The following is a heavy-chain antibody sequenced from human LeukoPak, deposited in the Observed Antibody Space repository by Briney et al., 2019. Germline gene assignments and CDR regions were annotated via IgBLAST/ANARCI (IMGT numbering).Heavy chain of an antibody. J-gene: IGHJ5*02. CDR2: IYYSGN. CDR1: GGSVSSSGSY. V-gene: IGHV4-39*07. CDR3: ARVMAARREDLNWFDP. Sequence: SETLSLTCTVSGGSVSSSGSYWGWIRQPPGKGLEWIGSIYYSGNIYNPSLKSRVTISVDTSKNQFSLNLTSVNAADTAMHYCARVMAARREDLNWFDPWGQGTLVTVSS. D-gene: IGHD6-6*01.